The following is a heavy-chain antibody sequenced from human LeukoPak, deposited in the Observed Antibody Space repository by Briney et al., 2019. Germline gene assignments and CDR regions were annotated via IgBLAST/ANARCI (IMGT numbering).Heavy chain of an antibody. CDR1: GFTFSSYS. D-gene: IGHD3-22*01. V-gene: IGHV3-21*01. J-gene: IGHJ3*02. Sequence: GGSLRLSCAASGFTFSSYSMNWVRQAPGKGLEWVSSISSSSYIYYADSVKGRFTISRDNAKNSLYLQMNSLRAEDTAVYYCARVQQLIRAFDIWGQGTMVTVSS. CDR2: ISSSSYI. CDR3: ARVQQLIRAFDI.